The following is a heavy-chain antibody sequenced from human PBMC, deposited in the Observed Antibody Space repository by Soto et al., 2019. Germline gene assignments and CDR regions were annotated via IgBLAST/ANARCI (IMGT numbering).Heavy chain of an antibody. Sequence: QVQLQESGPGLVKPSQTLSLTCTVSGGSISSAAYYWSWIRQHPGKGLEWIGYISHSGSTYYNSSLTSRVIIAVDTSKNQFSLSLTSVTAADTAVYYCAREYTYGSTFFDCWGQGALVTVSS. CDR1: GGSISSAAYY. D-gene: IGHD2-2*02. J-gene: IGHJ4*02. CDR3: AREYTYGSTFFDC. CDR2: ISHSGST. V-gene: IGHV4-31*03.